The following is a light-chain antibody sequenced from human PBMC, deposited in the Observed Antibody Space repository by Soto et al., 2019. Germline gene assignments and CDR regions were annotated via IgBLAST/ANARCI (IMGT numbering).Light chain of an antibody. CDR1: QSVSIY. V-gene: IGKV3-11*01. Sequence: EIVSTQSPATLSLSPGERATLSCRASQSVSIYLAWYQQKPGQAPRLLIYDASNRATGIPARFSGSGSGTDFTLTISSLEPEDFAVYYCQQRSNWPPVTFGGGTKVEIK. CDR3: QQRSNWPPVT. J-gene: IGKJ4*01. CDR2: DAS.